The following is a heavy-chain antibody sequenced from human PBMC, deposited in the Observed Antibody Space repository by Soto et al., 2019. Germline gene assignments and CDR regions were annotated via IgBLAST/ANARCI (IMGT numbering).Heavy chain of an antibody. V-gene: IGHV3-7*01. J-gene: IGHJ5*02. CDR2: IKQDGSEK. CDR1: GFTFSSYW. CDR3: ARDLNRWFGDRTNWFDP. Sequence: GGSLRLSCAASGFTFSSYWMSWVRQAPGKGQEWVANIKQDGSEKYYVDSVKGRFTISRDNAKNSLYLQMNSLRAEDTAVYYYARDLNRWFGDRTNWFDPWGQGTLVTVSA. D-gene: IGHD3-10*01.